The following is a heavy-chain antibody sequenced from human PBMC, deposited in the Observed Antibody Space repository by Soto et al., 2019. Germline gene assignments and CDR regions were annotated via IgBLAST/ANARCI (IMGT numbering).Heavy chain of an antibody. CDR2: IWYDGSNK. CDR1: GFTFSSYG. D-gene: IGHD2-2*02. J-gene: IGHJ6*03. CDR3: ARAIVVPAATPYYYYYMDV. Sequence: GGSLRLSCAASGFTFSSYGMHWVRQAPGKGLEWVAVIWYDGSNKYYADSVKGRFTISRDNSKNTLYLQMNSLRAEDTAVYYCARAIVVPAATPYYYYYMDVWGKGTTVTVSS. V-gene: IGHV3-33*01.